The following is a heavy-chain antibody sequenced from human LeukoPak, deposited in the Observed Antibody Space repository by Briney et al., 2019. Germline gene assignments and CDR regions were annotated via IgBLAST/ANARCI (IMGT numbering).Heavy chain of an antibody. CDR1: GGSISSYY. V-gene: IGHV4-4*07. CDR2: IYTSGST. D-gene: IGHD7-27*01. Sequence: SETLSLTCTVSGGSISSYYRSWIRQPAGKGLEWIGRIYTSGSTNYNPSLKSRVTMSVDTSKNQFPLKLSSVTAADTAVYYCARWGHTLNAFDVWGQGTLVTVSS. CDR3: ARWGHTLNAFDV. J-gene: IGHJ3*01.